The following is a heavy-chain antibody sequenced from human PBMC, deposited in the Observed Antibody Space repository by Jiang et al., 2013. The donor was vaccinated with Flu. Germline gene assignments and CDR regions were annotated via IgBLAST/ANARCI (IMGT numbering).Heavy chain of an antibody. CDR3: AKGVGDYGTVASDF. CDR2: IWYDGTTK. V-gene: IGHV3-33*06. Sequence: LESGGGVVQPGGSLRLSCAASGFTFSSYGMHWVRQAPGKGLEWVAIIWYDGTTKYYADSVKGRLTISRDNYKKTLYLEMNSLRAEDTAIYYCAKGVGDYGTVASDFWGQGTLVTVSS. D-gene: IGHD4-17*01. J-gene: IGHJ4*02. CDR1: GFTFSSYG.